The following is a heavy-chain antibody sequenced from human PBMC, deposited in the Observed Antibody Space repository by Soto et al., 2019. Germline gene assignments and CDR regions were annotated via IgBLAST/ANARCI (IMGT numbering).Heavy chain of an antibody. J-gene: IGHJ1*01. CDR2: TTDTDGDR. CDR1: GVSFIIRA. V-gene: IGHV3-23*01. Sequence: PGWSXRLGCVSSGVSFIIRAMIGFRHAPGEGLECVSVTTDTDGDRKYADSVRGRFTISRYNSKNTLYLQMSSLRAEDSAVYYCERGSRDSYKGTTIFDIWGRGTRVTVSS. CDR3: ERGSRDSYKGTTIFDI. D-gene: IGHD3-3*01.